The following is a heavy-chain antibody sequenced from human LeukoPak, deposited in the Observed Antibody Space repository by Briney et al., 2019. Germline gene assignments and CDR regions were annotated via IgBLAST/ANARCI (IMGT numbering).Heavy chain of an antibody. D-gene: IGHD6-19*01. CDR1: GGTFSRYA. CDR3: ARDRPYTRGWRGFDY. CDR2: IIPMFGIA. J-gene: IGHJ4*02. V-gene: IGHV1-69*01. Sequence: SVKVSCKASGGTFSRYAISWVRQAPGQGLEWMGGIIPMFGIANYAQKFQGRVTITADESTSTAYMELSSLRSEDTAVYYCARDRPYTRGWRGFDYWGQGTLVTVSS.